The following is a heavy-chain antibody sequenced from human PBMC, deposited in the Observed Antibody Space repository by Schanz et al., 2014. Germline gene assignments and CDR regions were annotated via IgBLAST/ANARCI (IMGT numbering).Heavy chain of an antibody. CDR2: INPNSGAT. D-gene: IGHD5-12*01. CDR3: ARVTTGYDS. CDR1: GYTLTGFG. J-gene: IGHJ4*02. V-gene: IGHV1-2*02. Sequence: QVQLVQSGAEVKKPGASVKVSCKASGYTLTGFGVSWVRQAPGQGREWMGWINPNSGATSSAQKFQGRVTMTRDTSSSTVYMQLSSLTSDDTAIYYCARVTTGYDSWGQATLVTVSS.